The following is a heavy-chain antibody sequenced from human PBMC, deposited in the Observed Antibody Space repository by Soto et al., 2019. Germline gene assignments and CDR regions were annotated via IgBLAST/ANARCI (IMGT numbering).Heavy chain of an antibody. V-gene: IGHV1-3*01. CDR2: INAGNGNT. J-gene: IGHJ5*02. D-gene: IGHD2-2*01. Sequence: ASVKVSCKASGYTFTSYAMHWVRQAPGQRLEWMGWINAGNGNTKYSQKFQGRVTITRDTSASTAYMELSSLRSEDTAVYYCARDCSSASCTSHFDPWGQGTLVTVSS. CDR1: GYTFTSYA. CDR3: ARDCSSASCTSHFDP.